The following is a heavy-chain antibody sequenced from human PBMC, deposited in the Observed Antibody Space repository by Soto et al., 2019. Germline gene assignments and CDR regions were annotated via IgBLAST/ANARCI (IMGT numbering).Heavy chain of an antibody. Sequence: PGGSLRLSCVASGLPFSSFAIYWVRQPPGKGLEWVAVMSTDGRNKYYADSVKGRFTISRDNSKNMLYLQMSSLRADDTTVYYCARPTLKDAIEVLPTAPFDYWGQGTLVTVSS. CDR1: GLPFSSFA. D-gene: IGHD2-2*01. CDR3: ARPTLKDAIEVLPTAPFDY. CDR2: MSTDGRNK. V-gene: IGHV3-30*03. J-gene: IGHJ4*02.